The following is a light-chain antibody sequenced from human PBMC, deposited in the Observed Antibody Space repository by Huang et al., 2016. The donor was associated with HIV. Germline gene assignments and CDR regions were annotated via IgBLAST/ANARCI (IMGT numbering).Light chain of an antibody. V-gene: IGKV1-5*03. Sequence: DIQMTQSPSTLSASVGDRITITCRASQTVTGWLAWYQQKPGKAPKVLIFLASNLESGVPSRFSGSGSGTEFTLTITGLQPDDFATYYCQQYNPYPWTFGQGTKVDIQ. CDR2: LAS. CDR3: QQYNPYPWT. CDR1: QTVTGW. J-gene: IGKJ1*01.